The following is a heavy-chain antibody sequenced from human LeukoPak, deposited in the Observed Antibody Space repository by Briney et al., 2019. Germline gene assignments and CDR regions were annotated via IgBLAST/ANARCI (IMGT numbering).Heavy chain of an antibody. V-gene: IGHV4-59*01. Sequence: PSETLSLTCTVSGGSISSYYWNGIRQPPGKGLEWIGYIYYSGSTNYNPSLKSRVTISVDTSKNQFSLKLSSVTAADTAVYYCARGGWYPESFQHWGQGALVTVSS. CDR2: IYYSGST. CDR1: GGSISSYY. J-gene: IGHJ1*01. D-gene: IGHD6-19*01. CDR3: ARGGWYPESFQH.